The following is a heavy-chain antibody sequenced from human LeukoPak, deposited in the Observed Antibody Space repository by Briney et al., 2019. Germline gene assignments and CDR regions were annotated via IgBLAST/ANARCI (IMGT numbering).Heavy chain of an antibody. D-gene: IGHD1-26*01. V-gene: IGHV4-39*07. CDR1: GGSISGSSYY. Sequence: SETLSLTCTVSGGSISGSSYYWGWIRQPPGKELEWIGSIYYSGTTYYNPSLESRVTISVDTSKNQFSLKLSSVTAADTAVYYCARDPWLGVGANSAFDIWGQGTMVTVSS. J-gene: IGHJ3*02. CDR3: ARDPWLGVGANSAFDI. CDR2: IYYSGTT.